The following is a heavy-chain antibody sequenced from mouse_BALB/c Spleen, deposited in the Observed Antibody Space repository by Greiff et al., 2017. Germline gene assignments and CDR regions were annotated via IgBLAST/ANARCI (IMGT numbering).Heavy chain of an antibody. Sequence: VQLQQFGADLVKPGASVKISCKASGYTFTDYNMDWVKQSHGKSLEWLGDLNHNYDSTSYNQKFKGKATLTVDKSSSTAYMELRSLTSEDTAVYYCARGYGGYFDVWGAGTTVTVSS. CDR2: LNHNYDST. J-gene: IGHJ1*01. CDR1: GYTFTDYN. CDR3: ARGYGGYFDV. D-gene: IGHD2-10*02. V-gene: IGHV1-18*01.